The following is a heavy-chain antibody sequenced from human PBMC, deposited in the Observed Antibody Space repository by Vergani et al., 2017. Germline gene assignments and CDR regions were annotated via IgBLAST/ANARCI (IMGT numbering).Heavy chain of an antibody. J-gene: IGHJ4*02. Sequence: QVTLKESGPVLVKPPETLTLTCTVSGFSLSNARMGVSWIRQPPGKALEWLAHIFSNDEKSYSTSLKSRLTISKDTSKSQVVLTMTNMDPGDTATYYCARARYSGSYSFDYWGQGTLVTVSS. D-gene: IGHD1-26*01. CDR1: GFSLSNARMG. V-gene: IGHV2-26*01. CDR3: ARARYSGSYSFDY. CDR2: IFSNDEK.